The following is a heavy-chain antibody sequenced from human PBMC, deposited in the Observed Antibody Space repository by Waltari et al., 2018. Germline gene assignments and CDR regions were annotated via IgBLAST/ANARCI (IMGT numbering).Heavy chain of an antibody. CDR1: GGSFSGYY. CDR2: RNHSGST. Sequence: QVQLQQWGAGLLKPSETLSPTCAVYGGSFSGYYWSWIRQSPGKGMEWIGERNHSGSTNDRPSLKSRVTISVDTSKNQFCRKLSSVTAADTAVYYCARGDWNYRWFDPWGQGTLVTVSS. V-gene: IGHV4-34*01. CDR3: ARGDWNYRWFDP. J-gene: IGHJ5*02. D-gene: IGHD1-7*01.